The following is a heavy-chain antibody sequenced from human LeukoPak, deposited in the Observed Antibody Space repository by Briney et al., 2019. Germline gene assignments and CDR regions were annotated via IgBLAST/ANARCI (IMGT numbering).Heavy chain of an antibody. V-gene: IGHV4-34*01. D-gene: IGHD3-22*01. J-gene: IGHJ3*02. CDR1: GGSFSGYY. Sequence: SETLSLTCAVYGGSFSGYYWSWIRQPPGKGLEWIGEINHSGSTNYNPSLKGRVTISVDTSKNQFSLKLSSVTAADTAVYYCARRTHYYDSSPDAFDIWGQGTMVTVSS. CDR2: INHSGST. CDR3: ARRTHYYDSSPDAFDI.